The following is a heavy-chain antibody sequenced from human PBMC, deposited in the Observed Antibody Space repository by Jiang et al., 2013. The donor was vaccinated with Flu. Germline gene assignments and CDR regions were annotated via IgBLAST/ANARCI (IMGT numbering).Heavy chain of an antibody. CDR2: ISSSSSYI. V-gene: IGHV3-21*04. Sequence: LESGGGLVQPGGSLRLSCAASGFTFSSYSMNWVRQAPGKGLEWVSSISSSSSYIYYADSVKGRFTISRDNAKNSLYLQMNSLRAEDTAVYYCASPRPIAAPWEHYYYYGMDVWGQGTTVTVSS. CDR1: GFTFSSYS. D-gene: IGHD6-13*01. J-gene: IGHJ6*02. CDR3: ASPRPIAAPWEHYYYYGMDV.